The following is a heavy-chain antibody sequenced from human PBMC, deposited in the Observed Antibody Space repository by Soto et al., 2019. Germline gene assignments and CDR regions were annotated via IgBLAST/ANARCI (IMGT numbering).Heavy chain of an antibody. CDR2: FDPEDGET. CDR3: ATEAPLRSRRRAPKGYYYYGMDV. Sequence: ASVKVSCKVSGYTLTELSTHWVRQAPGKGLEWMGGFDPEDGETIYAQKFQGRVTMTEDTSTDTAYMELSSLRSEDTAVYYCATEAPLRSRRRAPKGYYYYGMDVWGQGTTVTVSS. J-gene: IGHJ6*02. CDR1: GYTLTELS. D-gene: IGHD3-3*01. V-gene: IGHV1-24*01.